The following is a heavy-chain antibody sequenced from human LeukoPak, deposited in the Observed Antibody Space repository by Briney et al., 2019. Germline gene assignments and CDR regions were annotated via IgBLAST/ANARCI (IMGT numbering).Heavy chain of an antibody. Sequence: SETLSLTCTVSGYSISSGYFWGWIRQPPGKGLECIGTIYHSGSTYYNPSLKSRVTISVDTSKNQFSLKLSSVTAADTAVYYCARGSAVAGMDVWGKGTTVTVSS. V-gene: IGHV4-38-2*02. CDR3: ARGSAVAGMDV. CDR1: GYSISSGYF. D-gene: IGHD6-19*01. J-gene: IGHJ6*04. CDR2: IYHSGST.